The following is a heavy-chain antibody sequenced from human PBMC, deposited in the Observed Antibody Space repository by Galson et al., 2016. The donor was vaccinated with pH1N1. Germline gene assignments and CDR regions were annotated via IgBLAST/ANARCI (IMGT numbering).Heavy chain of an antibody. Sequence: SVKVSCKASGYTFIDYPMHWVRQAPGQGLEWMGWIHTGTGDTRYSPKFQGRVTLTRDTSATTTHLELRGLGFQDTAVFYCATNAFDYWGQGTLVTVSP. CDR2: IHTGTGDT. V-gene: IGHV1-3*04. CDR1: GYTFIDYP. CDR3: ATNAFDY. J-gene: IGHJ4*02.